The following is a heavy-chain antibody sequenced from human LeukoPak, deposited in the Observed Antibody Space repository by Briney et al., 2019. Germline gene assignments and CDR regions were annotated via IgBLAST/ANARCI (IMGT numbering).Heavy chain of an antibody. CDR2: IYYSGST. CDR1: GGSISSSSYY. CDR3: ASVLLRLLDY. J-gene: IGHJ4*02. D-gene: IGHD4-17*01. V-gene: IGHV4-39*01. Sequence: SETLSLTCTVSGGSISSSSYYWGWIRQPPGKGLEWIGSIYYSGSTYYTPSLKSRVTISVDTSKNQFSLKLSSVTAADTAVYYCASVLLRLLDYWGQGTLVTVSS.